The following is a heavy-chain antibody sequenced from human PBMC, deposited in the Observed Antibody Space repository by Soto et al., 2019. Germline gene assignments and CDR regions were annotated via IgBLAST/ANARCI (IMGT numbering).Heavy chain of an antibody. Sequence: SETLSLTCNVSGGSISKFYWAWIRKTAGNGLEWMGRVYATGTTDYNPSLRSRVAMSVDISKKTFSLRLRSVTGADSGVYYCVRDGSKSLRDWFDPWGQGRLVTVSS. CDR1: GGSISKFY. V-gene: IGHV4-4*07. CDR3: VRDGSKSLRDWFDP. J-gene: IGHJ5*02. CDR2: VYATGTT.